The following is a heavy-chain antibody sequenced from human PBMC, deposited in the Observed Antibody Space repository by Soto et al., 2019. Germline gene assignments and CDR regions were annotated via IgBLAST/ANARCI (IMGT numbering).Heavy chain of an antibody. J-gene: IGHJ3*01. CDR2: VSRGGFTK. V-gene: IGHV3-30*18. CDR1: GFTFSNYG. D-gene: IGHD5-18*01. CDR3: VKEWHSDGYGAAFEV. Sequence: QVQLVETGGGVVQPGRSLRLSCAASGFTFSNYGMQWVRQAPGKGLEWVAVVSRGGFTKFYAGSVKGLFTISRDSSKKTMELQVNSLRPEDTAVYYCVKEWHSDGYGAAFEVWGQGTMVTVSS.